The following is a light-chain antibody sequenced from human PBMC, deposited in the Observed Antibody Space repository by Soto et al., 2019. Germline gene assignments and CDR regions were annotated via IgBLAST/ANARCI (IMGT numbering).Light chain of an antibody. V-gene: IGKV3-11*01. CDR3: QQRYNWPLT. J-gene: IGKJ4*01. CDR2: DAS. CDR1: QRVSSN. Sequence: EIVLAQSPGSLSVSPGERATLSCRASQRVSSNLVWYQQKPGQAPRLLIYDASNRATGIPARFSGSGSGTDFTLTINSLEPEDFAVYYCQQRYNWPLTFGGGTKVEIK.